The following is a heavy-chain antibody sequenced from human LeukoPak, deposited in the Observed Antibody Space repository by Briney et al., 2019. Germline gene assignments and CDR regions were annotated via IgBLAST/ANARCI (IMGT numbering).Heavy chain of an antibody. J-gene: IGHJ4*02. Sequence: ASVKVSCKASGYTFTSYGISWVRQAPGQGLEWMGWINPNSGGTNYAQKFQGRVTMTRDTSISTAYMELSRLRSDDTAVYYCARVNSPYSSSYVYWGQGTLVTVSS. CDR2: INPNSGGT. CDR3: ARVNSPYSSSYVY. V-gene: IGHV1-2*02. CDR1: GYTFTSYG. D-gene: IGHD6-13*01.